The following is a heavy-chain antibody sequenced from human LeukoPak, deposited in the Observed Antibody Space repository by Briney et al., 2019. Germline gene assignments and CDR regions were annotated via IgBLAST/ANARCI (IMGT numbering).Heavy chain of an antibody. CDR3: ARERYHGMDV. D-gene: IGHD1-20*01. J-gene: IGHJ6*02. V-gene: IGHV4-59*01. CDR1: GGSISSYY. CDR2: IYYSGST. Sequence: PSETLSLTCTVSGGSISSYYWSWIRQPPGKGLEWIGYIYYSGSTNYNPSLKSRVTISVDTSKNQFSLKLSSVTAADTAVYYCARERYHGMDVWGQGTTVTVSS.